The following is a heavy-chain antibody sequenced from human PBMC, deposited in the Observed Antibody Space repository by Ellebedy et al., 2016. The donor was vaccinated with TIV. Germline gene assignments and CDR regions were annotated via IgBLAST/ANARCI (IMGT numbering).Heavy chain of an antibody. Sequence: SGPTLVKPTQTLTLTCTFSGFSLSTSGVGVGWIRQPPGRALEWLALIYWDDDKRYSPSLKSRVSITKDTSKKQVVLRLTNMDPVDTATYYCAHIYSDSRYYSGIDVWGQGTTVTVSS. J-gene: IGHJ6*02. CDR1: GFSLSTSGVG. V-gene: IGHV2-5*02. CDR3: AHIYSDSRYYSGIDV. CDR2: IYWDDDK. D-gene: IGHD1-26*01.